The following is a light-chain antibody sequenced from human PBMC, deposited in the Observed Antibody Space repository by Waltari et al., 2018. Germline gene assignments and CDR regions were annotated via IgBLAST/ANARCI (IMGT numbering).Light chain of an antibody. J-gene: IGLJ2*01. CDR2: EVT. CDR3: CSYAGTNIVGI. Sequence: QQHPGKAPKLMIDEVTMRPSGVPDRFSGSKSGNAASLTISGLQAEDEADYYCCSYAGTNIVGIFGGGTKLTVL. V-gene: IGLV2-11*01.